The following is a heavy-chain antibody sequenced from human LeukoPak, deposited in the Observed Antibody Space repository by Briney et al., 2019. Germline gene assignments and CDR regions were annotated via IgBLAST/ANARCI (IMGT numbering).Heavy chain of an antibody. CDR2: ISYDGSNK. Sequence: PGGSLRLSCAASGFTFSSYAMHWVRQAPGKGLEWVAVISYDGSNKYYADSVKGRFTISRDNSKNTLYLQMNSLRAEDTAVYYCAKAGPYDYVWGSYRFDYWGQGTLVTVSS. V-gene: IGHV3-30-3*01. D-gene: IGHD3-16*02. CDR3: AKAGPYDYVWGSYRFDY. CDR1: GFTFSSYA. J-gene: IGHJ4*02.